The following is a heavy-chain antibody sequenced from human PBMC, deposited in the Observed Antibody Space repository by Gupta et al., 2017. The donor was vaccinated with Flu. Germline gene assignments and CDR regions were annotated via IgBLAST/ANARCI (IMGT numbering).Heavy chain of an antibody. CDR1: AITSYY. CDR3: ARLPDTSGRGWFDP. CDR2: ISHIGRT. J-gene: IGHJ5*02. V-gene: IGHV4-59*01. Sequence: QVQLQESSPGLAKPSETLSLTCNVSAITSYYWGWIRQPPGKGLEWIGYISHIGRTNYNPSLRSRLTISIDTSKNQFSLELSSVTSADPAIYYCARLPDTSGRGWFDPWSQGTLVTVSS.